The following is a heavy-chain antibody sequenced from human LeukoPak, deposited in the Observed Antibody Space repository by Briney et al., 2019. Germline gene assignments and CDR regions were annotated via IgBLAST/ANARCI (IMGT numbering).Heavy chain of an antibody. J-gene: IGHJ1*01. V-gene: IGHV4-59*08. CDR1: GGSISNYY. Sequence: SETLSLTCTVSGGSISNYYWSWIRQPPGKGLEWIGNIYYSGKTNYNPSLKSRVTISVDTSKNQFSLKLSSVTAAATAVYFCARHHGSGSRDYFQFWGQGTRVTVSS. CDR2: IYYSGKT. CDR3: ARHHGSGSRDYFQF. D-gene: IGHD3-10*01.